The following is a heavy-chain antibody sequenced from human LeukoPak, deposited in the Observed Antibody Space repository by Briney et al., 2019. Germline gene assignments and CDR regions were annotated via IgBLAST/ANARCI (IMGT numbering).Heavy chain of an antibody. Sequence: PGGSLRLSCAASGFTFSSYSMNWVRQAPGKGLEWVSSISSSSSYIYYADSVKGRFTISRDNAKNSLYLQMNSLRAEDTAVYYCARGGPHSSSADYWGQGTLVTVSS. CDR2: ISSSSSYI. J-gene: IGHJ4*02. CDR1: GFTFSSYS. CDR3: ARGGPHSSSADY. V-gene: IGHV3-21*01. D-gene: IGHD6-6*01.